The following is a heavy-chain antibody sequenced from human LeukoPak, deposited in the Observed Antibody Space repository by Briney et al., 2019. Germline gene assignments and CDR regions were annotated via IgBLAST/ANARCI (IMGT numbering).Heavy chain of an antibody. Sequence: GASVKVSCKASGYTFTGYYMHWVRQAPGQGLEWMGWINPNSGGTNYAQKFQGWVTMTRDTSISTAYMELSKLRSDDTAVYYCARGLDETAVAGTDAFDIWGQGTMVTVSS. CDR3: ARGLDETAVAGTDAFDI. D-gene: IGHD6-19*01. CDR1: GYTFTGYY. V-gene: IGHV1-2*04. J-gene: IGHJ3*02. CDR2: INPNSGGT.